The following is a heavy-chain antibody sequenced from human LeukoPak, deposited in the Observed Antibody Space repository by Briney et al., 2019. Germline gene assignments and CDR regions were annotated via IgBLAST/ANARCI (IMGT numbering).Heavy chain of an antibody. D-gene: IGHD6-13*01. CDR3: ARALAAAAGRRAGMMGD. J-gene: IGHJ4*02. CDR1: GYTFTSYY. Sequence: ASVKVSCKASGYTFTSYYMHWVRQAPGQGLEWLGIINPSGGSTSNTQKFQGRVTMTTGMSTSTVYMEPSSLRSEDTAVYYCARALAAAAGRRAGMMGDWGQGTLVTVSS. V-gene: IGHV1-46*01. CDR2: INPSGGST.